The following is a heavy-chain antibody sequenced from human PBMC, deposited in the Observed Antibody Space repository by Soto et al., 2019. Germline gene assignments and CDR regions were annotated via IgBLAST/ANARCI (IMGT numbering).Heavy chain of an antibody. CDR3: ARSRVVVVAATPLYY. V-gene: IGHV3-30-3*01. CDR2: ISYDGSNK. CDR1: GFTFSSYA. Sequence: QVQLVESGGGVVQPGRSLRLSCAASGFTFSSYAMHWVRQAPGKGLEWVAVISYDGSNKYYADSVKGQFTISRDNSKNTLYLQMNSLRAEDTAVYYCARSRVVVVAATPLYYWGQGTLVTVSS. D-gene: IGHD2-15*01. J-gene: IGHJ4*02.